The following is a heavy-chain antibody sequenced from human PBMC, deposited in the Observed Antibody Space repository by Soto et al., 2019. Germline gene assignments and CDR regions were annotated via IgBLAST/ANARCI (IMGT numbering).Heavy chain of an antibody. V-gene: IGHV3-33*01. D-gene: IGHD3-10*01. CDR2: IWYDGSHK. CDR1: GFTFSSYG. Sequence: QVQLVESGGGVVQPGRSLRLSCAASGFTFSSYGMHWVRQAPGKGLEWVAVIWYDGSHKYFADSVKGRFTISRDNSKNTVYLQMSSLRVEDTAVYYCARDQRVRGVSAFDIWGQGTVVTVSS. J-gene: IGHJ3*02. CDR3: ARDQRVRGVSAFDI.